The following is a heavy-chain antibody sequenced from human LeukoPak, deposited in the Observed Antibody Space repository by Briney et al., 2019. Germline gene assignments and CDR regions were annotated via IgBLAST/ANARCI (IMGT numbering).Heavy chain of an antibody. CDR3: ARVVTEDYFDY. J-gene: IGHJ4*02. CDR2: IIPIFGTA. Sequence: GASVKVSCKASGGTFSSYAISWVRQAPGQGLEWMGGIIPIFGTANYAQKFQGRVTITADKSTSTAYMELSSLRSEDTAVYYCARVVTEDYFDYWGQGTLVTVSS. V-gene: IGHV1-69*06. D-gene: IGHD5-18*01. CDR1: GGTFSSYA.